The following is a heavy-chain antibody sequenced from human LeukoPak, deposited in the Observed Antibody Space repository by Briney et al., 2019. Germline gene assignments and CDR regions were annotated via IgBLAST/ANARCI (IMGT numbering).Heavy chain of an antibody. CDR3: ARETAVAGS. CDR1: GYTFTSYG. Sequence: ASVKVSCKASGYTFTSYGISWVRQAPGQGLEWMGWINTDTGNPTYAQGFTGRFVFSLDTSVTTAYLQINSLKADDTAVYYCARETAVAGSWGQGTLVTVPS. J-gene: IGHJ4*02. CDR2: INTDTGNP. V-gene: IGHV7-4-1*02. D-gene: IGHD6-19*01.